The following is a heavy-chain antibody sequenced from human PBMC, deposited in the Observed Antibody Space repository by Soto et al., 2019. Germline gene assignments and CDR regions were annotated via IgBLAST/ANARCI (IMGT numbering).Heavy chain of an antibody. CDR1: GFTFSSYA. V-gene: IGHV3-30-3*01. CDR2: ISYDGSNK. Sequence: GGSLRLSCAASGFTFSSYAMHWVRQAPGKGLEWVAVISYDGSNKYYADSVKGRFTISRDNSKNTLYLQMNSLRAEDTAVYQCVRDYYHISGSHYDIPLDSWGQGTLVTV. D-gene: IGHD3-10*01. J-gene: IGHJ4*02. CDR3: VRDYYHISGSHYDIPLDS.